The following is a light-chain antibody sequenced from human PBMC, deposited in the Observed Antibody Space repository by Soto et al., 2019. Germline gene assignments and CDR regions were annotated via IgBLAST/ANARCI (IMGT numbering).Light chain of an antibody. V-gene: IGLV1-40*01. CDR3: QSYDSSLSGYV. Sequence: QSVLTQPPSVSGAPGQRVTISCTGSSSNIGAGYDVHWYQQLPGTAPKPHIYGNNNRPSGVPDRFSGSKSGTSASLAIAGLQAEDEADYYYQSYDSSLSGYVFGTGTKLTVL. CDR2: GNN. J-gene: IGLJ1*01. CDR1: SSNIGAGYD.